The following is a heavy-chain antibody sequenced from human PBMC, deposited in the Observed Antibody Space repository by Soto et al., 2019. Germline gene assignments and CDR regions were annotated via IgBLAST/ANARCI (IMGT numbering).Heavy chain of an antibody. Sequence: SEPLSLTCTVSGGSISSGDCYWSWIRQPPGKGLEWIGYIYYIGSTYYNPSLKSRVTISVDTSKNQFSLKLSSVTAADTAVYYCARGLRHPYGKKWYHYDLDVWGPGTTVT. CDR1: GGSISSGDCY. V-gene: IGHV4-30-4*01. CDR3: ARGLRHPYGKKWYHYDLDV. J-gene: IGHJ6*02. CDR2: IYYIGST. D-gene: IGHD3-22*01.